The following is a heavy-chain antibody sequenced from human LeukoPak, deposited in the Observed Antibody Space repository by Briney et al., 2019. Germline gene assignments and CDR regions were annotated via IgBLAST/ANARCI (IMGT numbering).Heavy chain of an antibody. CDR3: ARQASCSGTNCYPFDY. Sequence: PSETLSLTCTVSGGSISSDYWSWIRQPPGKGLEWIGWISYSGSTTYNPSLKTRVTISVDTSKNQFSLKLSSVTAADTAVYYCARQASCSGTNCYPFDYWGRGTLVTVSS. CDR1: GGSISSDY. D-gene: IGHD2-2*01. J-gene: IGHJ4*02. CDR2: ISYSGST. V-gene: IGHV4-59*08.